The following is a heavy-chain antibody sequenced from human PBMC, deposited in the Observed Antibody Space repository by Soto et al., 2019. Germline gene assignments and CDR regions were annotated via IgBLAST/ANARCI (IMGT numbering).Heavy chain of an antibody. J-gene: IGHJ3*02. CDR3: ARALSGYSSRWGAFDI. CDR1: GGSISSYY. V-gene: IGHV4-59*01. Sequence: SDTLSLTCTVSGGSISSYYWSWIRQPPGKGLEWIGYIYYSGSTNYNPSLKSRVTISVDTSKNQFSLKLSSVTAADTAVYYCARALSGYSSRWGAFDIWGQGTMVTVSS. D-gene: IGHD6-13*01. CDR2: IYYSGST.